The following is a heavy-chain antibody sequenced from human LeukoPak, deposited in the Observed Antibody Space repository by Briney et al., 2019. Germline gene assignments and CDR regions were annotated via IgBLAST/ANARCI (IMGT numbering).Heavy chain of an antibody. CDR1: GFTFTNYF. CDR3: ATYRYCTNGVCYRFDY. Sequence: TGGSLRLSCAASGFTFTNYFMTWIRQAPGRGLEWVANINEEGSEKNYVGSVKGRFNISRDNAKNSLYLQMNSLRAEDTAVYYCATYRYCTNGVCYRFDYWGQGTLVTVSS. V-gene: IGHV3-7*01. J-gene: IGHJ4*02. CDR2: INEEGSEK. D-gene: IGHD2-8*01.